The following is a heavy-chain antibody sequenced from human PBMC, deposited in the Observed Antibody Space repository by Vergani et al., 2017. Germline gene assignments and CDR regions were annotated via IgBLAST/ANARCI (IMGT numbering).Heavy chain of an antibody. J-gene: IGHJ6*03. CDR3: GRAGYCTSSSCYSFSFYYMDV. D-gene: IGHD2-2*03. CDR1: GYSFTSYS. CDR2: INPMGGST. Sequence: QVQLVQSGAEVKKPGASVKVSCKASGYSFTSYSMHWVRQAPGQGLEWMGIINPMGGSTSYAQRFQGRVTMTRDTSTGTVYMELRSLRSEDTAVYYCGRAGYCTSSSCYSFSFYYMDVWGKGTTVTVSS. V-gene: IGHV1-46*03.